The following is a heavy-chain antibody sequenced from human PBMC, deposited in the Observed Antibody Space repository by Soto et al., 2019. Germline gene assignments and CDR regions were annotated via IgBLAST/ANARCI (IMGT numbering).Heavy chain of an antibody. Sequence: EVQLVESGGGLVKPGGSLRLSCAASGFTFSSYSMNWVRQAPGKGLEWVSSISSSSSYIYYADSVKGRFPISRDNAKNSLYLQMTGLRAEDTAVYYCPRAVEYSSGFRFDIWVQGTMVTVSS. J-gene: IGHJ3*02. CDR1: GFTFSSYS. V-gene: IGHV3-21*01. CDR2: ISSSSSYI. CDR3: PRAVEYSSGFRFDI. D-gene: IGHD3-22*01.